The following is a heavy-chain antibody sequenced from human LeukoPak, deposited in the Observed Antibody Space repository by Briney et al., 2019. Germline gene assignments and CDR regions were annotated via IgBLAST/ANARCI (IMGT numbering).Heavy chain of an antibody. D-gene: IGHD3-22*01. CDR3: ARDQNEYYYDSSGYSL. Sequence: SETLSLTCTVSGGSVSGGSYYWSWVRQPPGKGLEWIGYIYYSGSTNYNPSLKSRVTISVDTSKNQFSLKLSSVTAADTAVYYCARDQNEYYYDSSGYSLWGQGTLVTISS. J-gene: IGHJ4*02. CDR1: GGSVSGGSYY. CDR2: IYYSGST. V-gene: IGHV4-61*01.